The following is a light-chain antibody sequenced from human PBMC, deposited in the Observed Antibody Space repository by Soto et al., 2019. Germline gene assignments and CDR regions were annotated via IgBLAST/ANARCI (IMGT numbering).Light chain of an antibody. J-gene: IGKJ4*01. Sequence: IVMTQSPATLSESPGERATLSCRASQSVSSNLAWYQQKRGQAPRLLIYGTSTRATGIPARFSGSGSGTEFTLTISSLQSEDFAVYYCQQYNKWPLTFGGGTKVELK. CDR2: GTS. CDR1: QSVSSN. V-gene: IGKV3-15*01. CDR3: QQYNKWPLT.